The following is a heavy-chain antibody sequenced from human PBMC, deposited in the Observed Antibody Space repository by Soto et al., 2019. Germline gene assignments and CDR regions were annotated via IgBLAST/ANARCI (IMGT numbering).Heavy chain of an antibody. Sequence: GASVKVSCKASGGTFSSYAISWVRQAPGQGLEWMGGIIPIFGTANYAQKFQGRVTITADESTSTAYMELSSLRSEDTAVYYCARDFRGYSYYYGMDVWGQGTTVTVSS. V-gene: IGHV1-69*13. J-gene: IGHJ6*02. CDR2: IIPIFGTA. CDR1: GGTFSSYA. D-gene: IGHD5-18*01. CDR3: ARDFRGYSYYYGMDV.